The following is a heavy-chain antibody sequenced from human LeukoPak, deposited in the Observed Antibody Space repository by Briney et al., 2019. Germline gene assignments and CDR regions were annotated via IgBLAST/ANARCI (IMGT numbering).Heavy chain of an antibody. CDR1: GYTFTGYY. V-gene: IGHV1-2*02. J-gene: IGHJ6*03. CDR3: ARGPIVVVPPAISPYYYYYYMDV. CDR2: INPNSGGT. D-gene: IGHD2-2*01. Sequence: ASVKVSCKASGYTFTGYYMHWVRQAPGQGLEWMGWINPNSGGTNYAQKFQGRVTMTRDTSISTAYMELSRLRSDDTAVYYCARGPIVVVPPAISPYYYYYYMDVWGKGTTVTVSS.